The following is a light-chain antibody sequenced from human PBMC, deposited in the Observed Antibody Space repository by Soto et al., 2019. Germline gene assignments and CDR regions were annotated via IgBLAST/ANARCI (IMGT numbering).Light chain of an antibody. J-gene: IGKJ2*01. CDR2: GAS. CDR3: QQVTRYT. Sequence: EIVLTQSPGTLSLSPGERATLSCRASQSVSSSYLAWYQQKPGQAPRLLIYGASSRATGIPDRFSGSGSGTDFTLTISRLEPEDFAVYYCQQVTRYTFGQGTKLEIK. CDR1: QSVSSSY. V-gene: IGKV3-20*01.